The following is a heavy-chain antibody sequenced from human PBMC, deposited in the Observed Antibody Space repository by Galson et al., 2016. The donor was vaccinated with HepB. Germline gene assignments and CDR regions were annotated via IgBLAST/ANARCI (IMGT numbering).Heavy chain of an antibody. D-gene: IGHD1-20*01. CDR2: IYHSGST. J-gene: IGHJ4*02. CDR3: ARVLVTGTTPIRGYLDD. CDR1: GVPISSYY. V-gene: IGHV4-59*01. Sequence: SETLSLTCTVPGVPISSYYWSWIRQPPGKGLECIGDIYHSGSTNYKPSLKGRVTISLDTSKHQFSLKLYSVTAADTAGYYCARVLVTGTTPIRGYLDDWGQGTLVTVSS.